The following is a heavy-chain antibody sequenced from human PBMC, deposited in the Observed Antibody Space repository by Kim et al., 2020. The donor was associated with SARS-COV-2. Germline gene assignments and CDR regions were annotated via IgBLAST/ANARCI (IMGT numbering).Heavy chain of an antibody. D-gene: IGHD3-10*01. J-gene: IGHJ3*02. CDR2: IYPGDSDT. CDR3: ARQGLGSGSYLVLDAFDI. Sequence: GESLKISCKGSGYSFTSYWIGWVRQMPGKGLEWMGIIYPGDSDTRYSPSFQGQVTISADKSISTAYLQWSSLKASDTAMYYCARQGLGSGSYLVLDAFDIWGQGTMVTVSS. V-gene: IGHV5-51*01. CDR1: GYSFTSYW.